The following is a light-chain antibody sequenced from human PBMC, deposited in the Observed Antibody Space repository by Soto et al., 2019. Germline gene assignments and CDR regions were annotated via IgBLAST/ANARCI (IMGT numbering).Light chain of an antibody. CDR1: QGISSY. V-gene: IGKV1-9*01. CDR3: QQLNSYPPYT. CDR2: AAS. J-gene: IGKJ2*01. Sequence: DIQLTQSPSFLSASVGDRVTITCRASQGISSYLDWYQQNPWKAPTLLIYAASTLQTGVPSRFSGSGSGTEFTLTISSLQPEDVPPYYCQQLNSYPPYTFGQGTKLEIK.